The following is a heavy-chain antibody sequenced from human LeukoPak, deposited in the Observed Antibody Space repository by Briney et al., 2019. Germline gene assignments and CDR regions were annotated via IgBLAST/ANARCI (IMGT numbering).Heavy chain of an antibody. D-gene: IGHD6-13*01. Sequence: GGSLRLSCAASGFTFSSYWMSWVRQAPGKGLEWVANMKYDGSEKYYVDSVKGRFSISRDNAKNSLYLQMNSLRAEDTAVYYCARDIEAAGLFLDYWGQGTLVTVSS. V-gene: IGHV3-7*01. CDR1: GFTFSSYW. CDR2: MKYDGSEK. CDR3: ARDIEAAGLFLDY. J-gene: IGHJ4*02.